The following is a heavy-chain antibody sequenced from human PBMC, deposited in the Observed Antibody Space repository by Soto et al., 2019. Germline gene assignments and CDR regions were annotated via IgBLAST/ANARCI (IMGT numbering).Heavy chain of an antibody. V-gene: IGHV4-59*01. CDR2: IYYTGIT. Sequence: SETLSLTCTVSGGSISSYSWTWIRQPPGKGLEWIGYIYYTGITDYNPSLKSRVTISVDTSKNQFSLKLSSVTAADTAVYYCAREGMAVAGSFDYWGQGTLVTVSS. J-gene: IGHJ4*02. CDR1: GGSISSYS. CDR3: AREGMAVAGSFDY. D-gene: IGHD6-19*01.